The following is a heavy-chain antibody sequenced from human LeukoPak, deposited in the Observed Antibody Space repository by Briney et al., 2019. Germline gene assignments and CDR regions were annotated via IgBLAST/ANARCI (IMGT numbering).Heavy chain of an antibody. CDR2: IKQDGSEK. CDR1: GFTFSSYW. V-gene: IGHV3-7*03. D-gene: IGHD4-17*01. J-gene: IGHJ6*02. Sequence: GGSLRLSCAASGFTFSSYWMSWVRQAPGKGLEWVANIKQDGSEKYYVDSVKGRFTISRDNAKNSLYLQMNSLRAEDTAVYYCARAPPDYGDYLNYGMDVWGQGTTVTVSS. CDR3: ARAPPDYGDYLNYGMDV.